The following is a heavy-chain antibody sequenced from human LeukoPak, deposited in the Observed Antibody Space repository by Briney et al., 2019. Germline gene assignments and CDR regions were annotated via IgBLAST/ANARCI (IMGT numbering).Heavy chain of an antibody. CDR2: INHSGST. V-gene: IGHV4-34*01. Sequence: SETLSLTCAVYGGSFSGYYWSWIRQPPGKGLEWIGEINHSGSTNYNPSLKSRVTISVNMSKNQFSLKLSSVTAADTAVYYCASGTGVAGTCDYWGQGTLVTVSS. CDR3: ASGTGVAGTCDY. D-gene: IGHD6-19*01. CDR1: GGSFSGYY. J-gene: IGHJ4*02.